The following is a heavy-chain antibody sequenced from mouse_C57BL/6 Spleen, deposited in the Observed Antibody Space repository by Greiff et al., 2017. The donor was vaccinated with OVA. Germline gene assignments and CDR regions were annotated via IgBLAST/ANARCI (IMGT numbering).Heavy chain of an antibody. V-gene: IGHV1-69*01. Sequence: QVQLQQPGAELVMPGASVKLSCTASGYTFTSYWMHWVKQRPGQGLEWIGEIDPSDSNTNYNPKFKGKYTFTVDTSSSTAYKQLCSLTSKYSTVEYCARKGTICYDYGGFAYWGQGTLVTVSA. CDR1: GYTFTSYW. CDR2: IDPSDSNT. CDR3: ARKGTICYDYGGFAY. J-gene: IGHJ3*01. D-gene: IGHD2-4*01.